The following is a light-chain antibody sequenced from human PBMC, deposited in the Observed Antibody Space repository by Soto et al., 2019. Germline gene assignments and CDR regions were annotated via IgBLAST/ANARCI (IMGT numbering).Light chain of an antibody. Sequence: DIQMTQSPSSLSASVGDRVTITCRASQSINSYLNWYQQKPGKAPTLLIYDASTLQSGVPSRFSGRGSGTDFTLTITTLQPEDVATYFCQQSYTYPRTFGQATKVELK. J-gene: IGKJ1*01. CDR1: QSINSY. V-gene: IGKV1-39*01. CDR2: DAS. CDR3: QQSYTYPRT.